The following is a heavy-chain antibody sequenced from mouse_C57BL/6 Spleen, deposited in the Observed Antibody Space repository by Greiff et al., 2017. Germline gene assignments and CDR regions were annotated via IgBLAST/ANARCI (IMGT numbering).Heavy chain of an antibody. CDR2: IDPSDSYT. V-gene: IGHV1-69*01. CDR1: GYTFTSYW. CDR3: ARFGSFYWYFDV. Sequence: QVQLQQSGAELVMPGASVKLSCKASGYTFTSYWMHWVKQRPGQGLEWIGEIDPSDSYTNYNQKFKGKSTLTVDKSSSTAYMQLSSLTSEDSAVYYCARFGSFYWYFDVWGTGTTVTVSS. J-gene: IGHJ1*03. D-gene: IGHD1-1*02.